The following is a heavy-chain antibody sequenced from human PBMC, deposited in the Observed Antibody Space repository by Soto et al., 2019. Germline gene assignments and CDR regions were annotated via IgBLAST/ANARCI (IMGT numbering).Heavy chain of an antibody. J-gene: IGHJ4*02. CDR1: GFTFSSYG. D-gene: IGHD1-26*01. Sequence: QVQLVESGGGVVQPGRSLRLSCVASGFTFSSYGMHWVRQAPGKGLEWVAIISYDGSNTYYADSVKGRFTIARDNSKNTLYLQMTSLSAEDTSVYYCAKEGGLSGSYYNSSSYYFDYWGQGTLVTVSS. V-gene: IGHV3-30*18. CDR3: AKEGGLSGSYYNSSSYYFDY. CDR2: ISYDGSNT.